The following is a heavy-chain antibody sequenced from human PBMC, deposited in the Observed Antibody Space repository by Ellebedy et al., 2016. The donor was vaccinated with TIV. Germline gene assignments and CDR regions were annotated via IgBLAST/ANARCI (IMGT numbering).Heavy chain of an antibody. CDR2: IYQDGSFQ. CDR3: ARPGASYSSSWYDFDC. V-gene: IGHV3-7*01. CDR1: GSSFRSYW. Sequence: GESLKISCAASGSSFRSYWMSWVRQAPGKGLEWVANIYQDGSFQYYLDSVKGRFTISRDNAKNLLYLQMNSLRVENTAVYYCARPGASYSSSWYDFDCWGQGTLVTVSS. D-gene: IGHD6-13*01. J-gene: IGHJ4*02.